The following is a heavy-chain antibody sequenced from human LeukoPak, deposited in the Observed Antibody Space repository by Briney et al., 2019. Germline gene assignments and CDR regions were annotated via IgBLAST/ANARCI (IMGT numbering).Heavy chain of an antibody. CDR3: ARNLYRDIVVVVAADL. CDR1: GFTFSSYS. J-gene: IGHJ5*02. D-gene: IGHD2-15*01. Sequence: GGSLRLSCAAPGFTFSSYSMNWVRQAPGKGLEWVSSISSSSSYIYYADSVKGRFTISRDNAKNSLYLQMNSLRAEDTAVYYCARNLYRDIVVVVAADLWGQGTLVTVSS. CDR2: ISSSSSYI. V-gene: IGHV3-21*01.